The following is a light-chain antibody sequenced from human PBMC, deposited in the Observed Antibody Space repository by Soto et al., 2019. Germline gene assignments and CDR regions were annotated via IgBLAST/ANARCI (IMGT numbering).Light chain of an antibody. V-gene: IGKV1-9*01. Sequence: DIQLTQSPSFLSASVGDRVTITCRASQGISSYLAWYQQKPGKAPKLLIYAASTLQSGVPSRFSGSGSGTEFTLTIGSLQPEDFATYYCQQLNSYPRTLGQGTKVDIK. CDR1: QGISSY. CDR3: QQLNSYPRT. J-gene: IGKJ1*01. CDR2: AAS.